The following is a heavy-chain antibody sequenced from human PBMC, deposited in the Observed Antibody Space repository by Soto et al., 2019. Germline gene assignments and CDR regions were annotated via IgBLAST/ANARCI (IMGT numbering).Heavy chain of an antibody. CDR1: GYAFTSYG. Sequence: ASVKVSCKASGYAFTSYGISWVRQAPGQGLEWMGWISAYNGNTNYAQKLQGRVTMTTDTSTSTAYIELRSLRSDDTAVYYCARWHSGYLNWFDPWGQGTLVTVSS. CDR3: ARWHSGYLNWFDP. V-gene: IGHV1-18*01. J-gene: IGHJ5*02. D-gene: IGHD5-12*01. CDR2: ISAYNGNT.